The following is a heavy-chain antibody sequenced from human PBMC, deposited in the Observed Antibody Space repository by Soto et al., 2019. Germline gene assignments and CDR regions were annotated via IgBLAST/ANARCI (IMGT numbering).Heavy chain of an antibody. Sequence: ESGGGVVQPGRSLRLSCAASGFTFNIYGMHWVRQAPGKGLEWVALISYDGSNKYYADSVKGRFTISRDNSKNTLYLQMNSRRAEDTAVYYCARDGLYYDSSGFYDAGGIFEFWGQGTLITVSS. D-gene: IGHD3-22*01. V-gene: IGHV3-30*03. CDR2: ISYDGSNK. CDR1: GFTFNIYG. J-gene: IGHJ4*02. CDR3: ARDGLYYDSSGFYDAGGIFEF.